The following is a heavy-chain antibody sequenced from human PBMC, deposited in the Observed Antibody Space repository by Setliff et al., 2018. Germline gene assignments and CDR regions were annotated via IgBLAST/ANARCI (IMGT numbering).Heavy chain of an antibody. Sequence: SETLSLTCTVSGGSINSYYWSWIRQPPGKGLEWIAYISDSGSTNYNPSLKSRVTISLDTSKNQFSLKLSSVTAADTAVYYCARGHVWGSYYYMDVWGKGTTVTVSS. CDR1: GGSINSYY. V-gene: IGHV4-59*12. CDR3: ARGHVWGSYYYMDV. D-gene: IGHD3-16*01. J-gene: IGHJ6*03. CDR2: ISDSGST.